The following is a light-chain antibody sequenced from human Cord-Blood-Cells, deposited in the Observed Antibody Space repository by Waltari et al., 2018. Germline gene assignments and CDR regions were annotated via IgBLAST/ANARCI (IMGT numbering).Light chain of an antibody. CDR3: CAYAGSYTYV. V-gene: IGLV2-11*01. Sequence: QSSLTQPRSVSGSPGQSVTISCTGISSDVGGYNSVSWYQQHPGKAPKLMIYDVSKRPSGVPDRFSGSKSGHTASLTISGLQAEDEADYDCCAYAGSYTYVFGTGTKVTVL. J-gene: IGLJ1*01. CDR2: DVS. CDR1: SSDVGGYNS.